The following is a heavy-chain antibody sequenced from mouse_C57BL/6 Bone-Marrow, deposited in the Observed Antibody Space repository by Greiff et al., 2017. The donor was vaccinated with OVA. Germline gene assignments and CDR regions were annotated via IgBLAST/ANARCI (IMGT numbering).Heavy chain of an antibody. D-gene: IGHD3-3*01. CDR2: IDPSDSYT. J-gene: IGHJ2*01. Sequence: QVQLQQSGAELVMPGASVKLSCKASGYTFTSYWMHWVKQRPGQGLEWIGEIDPSDSYTNYNQKFKGKSTLTVDKSSSTAYMQLSSLTSADSAVYYCARSSYDYWGQGTTLTVSS. CDR3: ARSSYDY. CDR1: GYTFTSYW. V-gene: IGHV1-69*01.